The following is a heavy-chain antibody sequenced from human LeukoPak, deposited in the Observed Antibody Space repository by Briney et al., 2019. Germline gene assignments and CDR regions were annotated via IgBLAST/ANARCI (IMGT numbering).Heavy chain of an antibody. D-gene: IGHD3-22*01. J-gene: IGHJ4*02. CDR3: AKEEVISGNHGVYFDY. CDR2: IKQDGGEK. CDR1: GFTFSNYW. V-gene: IGHV3-7*01. Sequence: GGSLRLSCAASGFTFSNYWMNWVRQAPGKGLEWVANIKQDGGEKSYVDSVKGRFTISRDNSRSTLYLQMNSLRAEDTAAYYCAKEEVISGNHGVYFDYWGQGTLVTVSS.